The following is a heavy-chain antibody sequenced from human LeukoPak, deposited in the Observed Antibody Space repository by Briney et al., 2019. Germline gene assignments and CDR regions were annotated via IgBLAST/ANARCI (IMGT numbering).Heavy chain of an antibody. V-gene: IGHV3-11*01. CDR1: GFTFSDYY. D-gene: IGHD3-22*01. J-gene: IGHJ4*02. Sequence: GGSLRLSCAASGFTFSDYYMSWLRPAPGKGLEWVSYISSSGSTIYYADTVKGQFTIPRDNAKNALYLQMNSLRAEDTAVYYCARDGSSGSQDYWGQGTLVTVSS. CDR3: ARDGSSGSQDY. CDR2: ISSSGSTI.